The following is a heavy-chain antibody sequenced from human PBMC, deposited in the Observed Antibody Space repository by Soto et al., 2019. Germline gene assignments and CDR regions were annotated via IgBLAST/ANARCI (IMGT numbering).Heavy chain of an antibody. CDR1: GFTFSSYA. J-gene: IGHJ3*02. CDR3: AKDPDNWGNGHDAFDI. Sequence: GGSLRLSCAASGFTFSSYAMSWVRQAPGKGLEWVSAISGSGGSTYYADSVKGRFTISRDNSKNTLYLQMNSLRAEDTAVYYCAKDPDNWGNGHDAFDIWGQGTMVTVSS. D-gene: IGHD7-27*01. V-gene: IGHV3-23*01. CDR2: ISGSGGST.